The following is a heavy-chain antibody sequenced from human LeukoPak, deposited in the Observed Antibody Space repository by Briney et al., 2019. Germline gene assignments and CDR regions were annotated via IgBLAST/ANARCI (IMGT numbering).Heavy chain of an antibody. V-gene: IGHV3-30*02. Sequence: GGSLRLSCAASRFTFSSYGMHWVRQAPGKGLEWVAFIRYDGSNKYYADSVKGRFTISRDNSKNTLYLQMNSLRAEDTAVYYCAKDRGRYSGTQGDYWGQGTLVIVSS. D-gene: IGHD1-26*01. CDR2: IRYDGSNK. CDR1: RFTFSSYG. J-gene: IGHJ4*02. CDR3: AKDRGRYSGTQGDY.